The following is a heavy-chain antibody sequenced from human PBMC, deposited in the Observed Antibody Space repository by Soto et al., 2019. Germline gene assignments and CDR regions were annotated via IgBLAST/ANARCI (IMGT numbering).Heavy chain of an antibody. CDR2: IYYSGST. CDR3: ARGYSSGYYLSWFDS. D-gene: IGHD3-22*01. J-gene: IGHJ5*01. Sequence: SETLSLTCTVSGGSISSYYWSWIRQPPGKGLEWIGYIYYSGSTNYNPSLKSRVTISVDTSKNQFSLKLSSVTAADTAVYYCARGYSSGYYLSWFDSRGQGTLVTVSS. CDR1: GGSISSYY. V-gene: IGHV4-59*01.